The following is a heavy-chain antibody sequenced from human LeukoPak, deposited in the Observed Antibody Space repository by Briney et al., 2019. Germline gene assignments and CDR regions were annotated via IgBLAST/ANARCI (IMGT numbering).Heavy chain of an antibody. CDR2: INSDGSST. Sequence: GGSLRLSCAASGFTFSSYWMHWVRQAPGKGLVWVSRINSDGSSTIYADPVKGRFTISRDNAKNTLYLQLNSLRAEDTAVYYCARRNVVGATTFFDYWGQGTLVTVSS. V-gene: IGHV3-74*01. CDR3: ARRNVVGATTFFDY. J-gene: IGHJ4*02. D-gene: IGHD1-26*01. CDR1: GFTFSSYW.